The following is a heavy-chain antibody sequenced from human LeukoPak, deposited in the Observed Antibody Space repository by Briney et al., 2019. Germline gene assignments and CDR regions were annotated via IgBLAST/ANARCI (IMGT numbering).Heavy chain of an antibody. Sequence: GGSLRLSCAASGFTFSSYAMHWVRQAPGKGLEWVAVISYDGSNKYYGDSVKGRFTISRDNSKNTLYLQMNSLRAEDTAVYYCARAGYGGNSGIDYWGQGTLVTVSS. J-gene: IGHJ4*02. D-gene: IGHD4-23*01. CDR1: GFTFSSYA. CDR3: ARAGYGGNSGIDY. V-gene: IGHV3-30-3*01. CDR2: ISYDGSNK.